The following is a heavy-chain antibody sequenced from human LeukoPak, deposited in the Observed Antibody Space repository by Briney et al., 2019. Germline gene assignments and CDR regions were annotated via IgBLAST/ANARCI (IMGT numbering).Heavy chain of an antibody. D-gene: IGHD2-15*01. Sequence: SETLSLTCTVSGDSITNYFWSWIRQPPGKGLEWIGYICYTGNTNYKPSLKSRVTISVDTSTNLFSLRLRSVTAADTAVYYCARGRVAYSAYYFDYWGRGTLVTVSS. CDR2: ICYTGNT. CDR3: ARGRVAYSAYYFDY. V-gene: IGHV4-59*01. CDR1: GDSITNYF. J-gene: IGHJ4*02.